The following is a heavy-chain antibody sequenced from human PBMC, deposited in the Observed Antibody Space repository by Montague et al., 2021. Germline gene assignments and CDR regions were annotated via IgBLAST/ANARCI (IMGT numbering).Heavy chain of an antibody. V-gene: IGHV4-4*07. J-gene: IGHJ3*02. CDR1: GDSISSYEYY. CDR2: VSKRGDT. Sequence: SETLSLTCSVSGDSISSYEYYWTWIRQPAGRGLEWIGRVSKRGDTNTNPSLSSRLTLSVATSKNHFSLTLTSVTVEDTAVYFCARDSPVVEPWVGEHKGAFDIWCQGTMVTVSS. CDR3: ARDSPVVEPWVGEHKGAFDI. D-gene: IGHD3-10*01.